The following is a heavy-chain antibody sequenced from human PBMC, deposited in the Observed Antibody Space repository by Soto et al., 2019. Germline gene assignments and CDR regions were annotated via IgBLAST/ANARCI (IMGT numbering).Heavy chain of an antibody. Sequence: ASVKVSCKASGYTFTSYYMHWVRQAPGQGLEWMGIINPSGGSTSYAQKFQGRVTMTRDTSTSTAYMELSSLRSEDTAVYYCARGNHRWLQLWYFDLWGRGTLVTVSS. D-gene: IGHD5-12*01. J-gene: IGHJ2*01. CDR2: INPSGGST. CDR1: GYTFTSYY. CDR3: ARGNHRWLQLWYFDL. V-gene: IGHV1-46*01.